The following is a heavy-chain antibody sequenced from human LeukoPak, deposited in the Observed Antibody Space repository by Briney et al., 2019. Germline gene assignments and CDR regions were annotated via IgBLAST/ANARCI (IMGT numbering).Heavy chain of an antibody. CDR2: VYQSGTT. CDR3: TRSPNWGFGIELHYFEH. D-gene: IGHD7-27*01. CDR1: RGSISAFY. J-gene: IGHJ4*02. Sequence: SETLSLTCTVSRGSISAFYWGWIRQPPGKGLEWIGYVYQSGTTNYNPSLKSRVTISVDTSKNQFSLNLSSVTAADTAVYYCTRSPNWGFGIELHYFEHWGQGALVTVSS. V-gene: IGHV4-59*01.